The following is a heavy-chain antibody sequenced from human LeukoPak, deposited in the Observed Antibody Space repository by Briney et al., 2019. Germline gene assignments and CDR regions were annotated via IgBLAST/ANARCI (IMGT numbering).Heavy chain of an antibody. Sequence: GGSLRLSCAASGFTFSTYNMNWVRQAPGKGLEWVSYISSSSTTIYNADSVKGRFTISRDNAKNSLYLQMDSLRAEDTAVYYCARGSHIGAAGILDSWGQGTLLTVSS. J-gene: IGHJ4*02. CDR2: ISSSSTTI. CDR3: ARGSHIGAAGILDS. CDR1: GFTFSTYN. D-gene: IGHD6-13*01. V-gene: IGHV3-48*01.